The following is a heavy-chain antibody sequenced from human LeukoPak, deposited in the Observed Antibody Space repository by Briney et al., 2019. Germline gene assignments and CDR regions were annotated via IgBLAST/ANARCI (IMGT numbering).Heavy chain of an antibody. J-gene: IGHJ4*02. CDR1: GYTFTSYD. CDR2: MNPNSGNT. V-gene: IGHV1-8*03. D-gene: IGHD3-22*01. Sequence: ASVKVSCKASGYTFTSYDINWVRQATGQGLEWMGWMNPNSGNTGYAQKFQGRVTITRNTSISTAYMELSSLRSEDTAVYYCARGVDSSGYYAIDYWGQGALVTVSS. CDR3: ARGVDSSGYYAIDY.